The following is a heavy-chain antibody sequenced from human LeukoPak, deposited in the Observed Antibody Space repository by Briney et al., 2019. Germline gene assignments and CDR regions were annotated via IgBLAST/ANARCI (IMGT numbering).Heavy chain of an antibody. D-gene: IGHD1-26*01. Sequence: ASVKVSCKASGYTFTSYAMNWVRQAPGKGLEWMGGFDPEDDETIYAQKFQGRVTMTEDTSTDTAYLDLSSLRSGDTAVYFCATFVFDSGSYGSWFDSWGQGTLVTVSS. V-gene: IGHV1-24*01. CDR1: GYTFTSYA. CDR3: ATFVFDSGSYGSWFDS. CDR2: FDPEDDET. J-gene: IGHJ5*01.